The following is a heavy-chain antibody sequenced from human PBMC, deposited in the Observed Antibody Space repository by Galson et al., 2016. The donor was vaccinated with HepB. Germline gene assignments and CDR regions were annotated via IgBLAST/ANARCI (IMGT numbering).Heavy chain of an antibody. J-gene: IGHJ4*02. D-gene: IGHD3-22*01. CDR2: ITDYKANS. CDR3: ARIGYDNSGYVPDF. V-gene: IGHV1-18*01. Sequence: QSGAEVKKPGASVKVSCTASGYTFTSFTIGWVRQPPGQGLEWMGGITDYKANSNYPQTRQGRVTMTTDTSTSTAYMQLRSLGSDATAVYYCARIGYDNSGYVPDFWGEGTLVTVSS. CDR1: GYTFTSFT.